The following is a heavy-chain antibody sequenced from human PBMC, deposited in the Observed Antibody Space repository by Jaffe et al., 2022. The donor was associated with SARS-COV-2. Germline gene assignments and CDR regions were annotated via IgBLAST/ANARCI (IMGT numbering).Heavy chain of an antibody. V-gene: IGHV3-21*01. J-gene: IGHJ4*02. D-gene: IGHD1-26*01. Sequence: EVQLVESGGGLVKPGGSLRLSCAASGFTFSSYSMNWVRQAPGKGLEWVSSISSSSSYIYYADSVKGRFTISRDNAKNSLYLQMNSLRAEDTAVYYCAREGVVWVKDREPAKVFDYWGQGTLVTVSS. CDR2: ISSSSSYI. CDR3: AREGVVWVKDREPAKVFDY. CDR1: GFTFSSYS.